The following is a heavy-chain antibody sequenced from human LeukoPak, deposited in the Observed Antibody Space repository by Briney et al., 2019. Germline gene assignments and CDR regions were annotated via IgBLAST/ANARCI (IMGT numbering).Heavy chain of an antibody. Sequence: PSETLSLTCTVSGGSISSYYWSWIRQPPGKGLEWIGYIYYSGSTNYNPSLKSRVTISVDTSKNQFSLKLSSVTAADRAVYYCARPSTGDYMDVWGKGTTVTVSS. J-gene: IGHJ6*03. CDR1: GGSISSYY. CDR3: ARPSTGDYMDV. D-gene: IGHD2-2*01. CDR2: IYYSGST. V-gene: IGHV4-59*08.